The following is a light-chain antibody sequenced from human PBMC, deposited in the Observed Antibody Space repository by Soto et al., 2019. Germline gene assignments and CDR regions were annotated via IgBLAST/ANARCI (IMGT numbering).Light chain of an antibody. CDR2: GAS. CDR1: RGISNY. V-gene: IGKV1-16*01. J-gene: IGKJ5*01. CDR3: HQYQSYPIT. Sequence: IQMTDSQSSRSACVGGRYTTTCRASRGISNYLAWFQQKPGKAPKSLIYGASSLQSGVPSRCSGSGSETDFTLTISSLQPEDFATYYCHQYQSYPITFGQGTRLEIK.